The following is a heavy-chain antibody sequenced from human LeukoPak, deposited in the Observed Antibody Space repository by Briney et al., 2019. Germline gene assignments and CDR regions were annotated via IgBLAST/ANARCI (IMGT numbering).Heavy chain of an antibody. D-gene: IGHD6-25*01. J-gene: IGHJ6*03. V-gene: IGHV3-23*01. Sequence: PGGSLRLSCAASGFTFSSYAMSWVRQAPGKGLEWVSAISGSGGSTYYADSVKGRFTISRDNSKNTLYLQMNSLRAEDTAVYYCTRQWSDSSAWREDGAYYYYYYMDVWGKGTTVTVSS. CDR1: GFTFSSYA. CDR3: TRQWSDSSAWREDGAYYYYYYMDV. CDR2: ISGSGGST.